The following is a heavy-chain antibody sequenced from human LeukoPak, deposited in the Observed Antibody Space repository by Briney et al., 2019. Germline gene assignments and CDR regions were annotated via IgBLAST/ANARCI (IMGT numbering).Heavy chain of an antibody. D-gene: IGHD2-15*01. CDR2: IYSGGST. CDR1: RFTFGDYA. CDR3: ASDSYSPEYFQH. J-gene: IGHJ1*01. V-gene: IGHV3-66*01. Sequence: GGSLRLSCTASRFTFGDYAINWVRQAPGKGLEWVSVIYSGGSTFYADSVKGRFTISRDNSKNTLYLQMNSLRAEDTAVYYCASDSYSPEYFQHWGQGTLVTVSS.